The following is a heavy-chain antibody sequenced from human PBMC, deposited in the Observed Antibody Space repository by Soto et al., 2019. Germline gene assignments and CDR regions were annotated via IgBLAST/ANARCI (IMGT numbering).Heavy chain of an antibody. CDR2: IYHSGST. CDR1: GGSISSGGYS. V-gene: IGHV4-30-2*01. Sequence: QVQLQESGPGLVKPSQTLSLTCAVSGGSISSGGYSWSWIRQPPGKGLEWIGYIYHSGSTYYNPSLKSRVTISVDRSKNQFSLKLSSVTAADTAVYYCASAGGLGAVAADYWGQGTLVTVSS. CDR3: ASAGGLGAVAADY. D-gene: IGHD6-19*01. J-gene: IGHJ4*02.